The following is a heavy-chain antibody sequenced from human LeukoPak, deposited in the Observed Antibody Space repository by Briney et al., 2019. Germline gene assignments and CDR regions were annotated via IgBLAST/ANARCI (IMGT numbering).Heavy chain of an antibody. J-gene: IGHJ4*02. V-gene: IGHV1-2*02. D-gene: IGHD6-6*01. Sequence: ASVKVSCKASGYTFTGHYMNWVRLAPGQGLEWMGWINPTGGTTYAQKFQDRVTMTRDTPINTAYMELSGLRSDDTAVYYCARDLGWSSSHWGQGTLVTVSS. CDR2: INPTGGT. CDR1: GYTFTGHY. CDR3: ARDLGWSSSH.